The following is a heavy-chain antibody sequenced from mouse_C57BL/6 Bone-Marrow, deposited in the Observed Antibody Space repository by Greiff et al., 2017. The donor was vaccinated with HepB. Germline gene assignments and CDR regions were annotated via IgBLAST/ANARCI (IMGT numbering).Heavy chain of an antibody. J-gene: IGHJ2*01. Sequence: QVQLKQPGAELVKPGASVKLSCKASGYTFTSYWMQWVKQRPGQGLEWIGEIDPSDSYTNYNQKFKGKATLTVDTSSSTAYMQLSSLTSEDSAVYYCARQGPSGSSYEGYWGQGTTLTVSS. CDR3: ARQGPSGSSYEGY. CDR2: IDPSDSYT. D-gene: IGHD1-1*01. V-gene: IGHV1-50*01. CDR1: GYTFTSYW.